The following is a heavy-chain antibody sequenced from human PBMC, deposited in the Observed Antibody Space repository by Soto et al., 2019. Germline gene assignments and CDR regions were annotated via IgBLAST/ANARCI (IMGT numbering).Heavy chain of an antibody. V-gene: IGHV1-69*02. D-gene: IGHD2-21*02. CDR2: IIPILGIA. CDR1: GGTFSSYT. CDR3: ARGLYCGGDCYSWFDR. Sequence: QVQLVQSGAEVKKPGSSVKVSCKASGGTFSSYTISWVRQAPGQGLEWMGRIIPILGIANYAQKFQGRVTCTADKAASTAYMELRSLRSEESAVYYCARGLYCGGDCYSWFDRWGQGTLVTVSS. J-gene: IGHJ5*02.